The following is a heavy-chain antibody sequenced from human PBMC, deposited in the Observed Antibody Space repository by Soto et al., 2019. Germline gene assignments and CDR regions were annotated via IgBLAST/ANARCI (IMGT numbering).Heavy chain of an antibody. CDR3: ASLKEIRRAYVFDS. Sequence: SETLSLTCTVSGGSVSTNSYSWFWIRQSPGKALGWIGGTSDTGSSNYNPSYKNRVTISINPSENQFSLSLRSVTAADTALYYCASLKEIRRAYVFDSLGRGSLVTLS. J-gene: IGHJ4*01. CDR2: TSDTGSS. V-gene: IGHV4-61*01. CDR1: GGSVSTNSYS. D-gene: IGHD3-16*01.